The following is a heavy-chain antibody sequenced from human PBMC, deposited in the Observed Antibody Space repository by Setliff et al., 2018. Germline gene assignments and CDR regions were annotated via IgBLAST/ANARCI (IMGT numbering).Heavy chain of an antibody. CDR2: INTYTGSP. J-gene: IGHJ4*01. D-gene: IGHD4-17*01. CDR1: GYTFTGYY. V-gene: IGHV7-4-1*02. Sequence: ASVKVSCKASGYTFTGYYMHWVRQAPGQGLEWMGWINTYTGSPTYAQGFTGRFVFSLDTSVSTAYLQISSLKGEDTATYYCARADHLVTTTFDYWGQGTLVTVSS. CDR3: ARADHLVTTTFDY.